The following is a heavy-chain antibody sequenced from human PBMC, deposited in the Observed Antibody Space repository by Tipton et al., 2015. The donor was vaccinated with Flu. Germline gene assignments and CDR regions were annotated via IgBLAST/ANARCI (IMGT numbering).Heavy chain of an antibody. CDR2: IYTSRST. Sequence: TLSLTCTVSGGSISSGSYYWSWIRQPAGKGLEWIGRIYTSRSTNYNPSLKSRVTISVDTSKNQFSLKLSSVTAADTAVYYCARCPVEMATSGWYFDLWGRGTLVTVSS. CDR1: GGSISSGSYY. CDR3: ARCPVEMATSGWYFDL. V-gene: IGHV4-61*02. J-gene: IGHJ2*01. D-gene: IGHD5-24*01.